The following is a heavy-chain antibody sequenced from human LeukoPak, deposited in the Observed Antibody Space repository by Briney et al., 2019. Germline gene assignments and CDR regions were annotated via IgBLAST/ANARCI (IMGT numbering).Heavy chain of an antibody. CDR1: GGSISSYY. CDR2: IYYSGST. V-gene: IGHV4-59*01. Sequence: SETLSLTCTVSGGSISSYYWSWLRQPPGKGLEGIGYIYYSGSTNYNPSLNRRVTISVDTSKNQFSLKLSSVTAAHTAVYYCARGTYSSSWYGGFLPWGQGTLVTVSA. CDR3: ARGTYSSSWYGGFLP. D-gene: IGHD6-13*01. J-gene: IGHJ5*02.